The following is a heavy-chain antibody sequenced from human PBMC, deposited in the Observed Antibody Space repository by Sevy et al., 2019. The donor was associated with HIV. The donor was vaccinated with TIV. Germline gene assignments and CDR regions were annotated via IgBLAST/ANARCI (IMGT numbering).Heavy chain of an antibody. J-gene: IGHJ4*02. CDR2: VYYTGGT. D-gene: IGHD2-2*01. V-gene: IGHV4-59*08. Sequence: SETLSLTCTVSGGSINSDHWNWIRQPPGKGLEWIGYVYYTGGTNYNPSLKNRVTISVDRTKNQFSLKLTSVTAADTAIYYCARGAVVIGTAATPVLDFWGLGSLVTVSS. CDR3: ARGAVVIGTAATPVLDF. CDR1: GGSINSDH.